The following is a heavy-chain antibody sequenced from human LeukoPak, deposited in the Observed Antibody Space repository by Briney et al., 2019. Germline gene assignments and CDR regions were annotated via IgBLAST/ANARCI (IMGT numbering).Heavy chain of an antibody. J-gene: IGHJ5*02. D-gene: IGHD3-10*01. V-gene: IGHV4-34*01. CDR3: ARHRRGTIVRGVINWFDP. Sequence: SETLSLTCAVYGGSFSGYYWSWIRQPPGKGLEWIGEINHSGSTNYNPSLKSRVTISVDTSKNQFSLKLSSVTAADTAVYYCARHRRGTIVRGVINWFDPWGQGTLVTVSS. CDR2: INHSGST. CDR1: GGSFSGYY.